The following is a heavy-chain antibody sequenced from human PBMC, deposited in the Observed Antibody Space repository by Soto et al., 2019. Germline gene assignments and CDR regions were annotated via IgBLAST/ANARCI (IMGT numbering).Heavy chain of an antibody. CDR3: AASIFYYGMDV. J-gene: IGHJ6*02. V-gene: IGHV5-51*01. CDR2: IYPGDSDT. CDR1: GYTFTNYW. Sequence: GESLKISCKGSGYTFTNYWIGWVRQMPGKGLEWMGIIYPGDSDTKYNPSFQGQVTISADKSITTTYLRWTSLKASDTAIYYCAASIFYYGMDVVGQGTTVTVSS.